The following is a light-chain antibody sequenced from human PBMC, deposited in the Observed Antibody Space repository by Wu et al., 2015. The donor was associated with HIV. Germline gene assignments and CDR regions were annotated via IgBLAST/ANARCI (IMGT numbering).Light chain of an antibody. CDR1: QSVSSY. Sequence: EIVMTQSPATLSVSPGERATLSCRASQSVSSYLAWYQQKPGQAPRLLIYDASNRATGIPARFSGSGSGTDFTLTISSLEPEDFAVYYCQQRSNLLTFGGGTKVEIK. CDR3: QQRSNLLT. CDR2: DAS. J-gene: IGKJ4*01. V-gene: IGKV3-11*01.